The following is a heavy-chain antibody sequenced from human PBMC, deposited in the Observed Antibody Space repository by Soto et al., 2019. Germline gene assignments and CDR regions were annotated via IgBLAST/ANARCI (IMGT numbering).Heavy chain of an antibody. D-gene: IGHD3-16*01. CDR2: IYHSGST. V-gene: IGHV4-31*03. J-gene: IGHJ6*02. CDR1: GGSISSGGYY. Sequence: PSETLSLTCTVSGGSISSGGYYRNWIRQHPGKSLEWIGYIYHSGSTYYNPSRKSRVTMSVYTSKNQFSLKLNSVTAADTAVYYCIGGEIPVWNGMDVWGHGTTVTVSS. CDR3: IGGEIPVWNGMDV.